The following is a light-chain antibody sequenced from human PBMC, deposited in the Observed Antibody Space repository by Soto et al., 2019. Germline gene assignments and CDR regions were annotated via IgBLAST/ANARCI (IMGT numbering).Light chain of an antibody. Sequence: DIQMTQSPSSLSASVGDRVTITCQASQDISNYLNWYQQKPGKAPKLLIYDASNLETGVPSRFSGSGSGTDFTFTISSLQPEDMATYYCQQYDNLPPGAFGPGTKVDIK. CDR2: DAS. J-gene: IGKJ3*01. CDR3: QQYDNLPPGA. V-gene: IGKV1-33*01. CDR1: QDISNY.